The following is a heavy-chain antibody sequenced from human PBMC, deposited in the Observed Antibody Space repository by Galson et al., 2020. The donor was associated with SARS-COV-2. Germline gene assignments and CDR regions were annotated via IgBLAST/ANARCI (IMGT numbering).Heavy chain of an antibody. J-gene: IGHJ4*02. CDR2: TNEDGRQK. CDR3: ARDLPGGQNDFDY. CDR1: GFAFSRYW. Sequence: GGSLRLSCAGPGFAFSRYWMTWVRQAPGKGLEWVASTNEDGRQKYYVDSVKGRFTISRDNAKNSLYLQMDSLRAEDTAIYYCARDLPGGQNDFDYWGQGTLVTVSS. D-gene: IGHD2-8*02. V-gene: IGHV3-7*03.